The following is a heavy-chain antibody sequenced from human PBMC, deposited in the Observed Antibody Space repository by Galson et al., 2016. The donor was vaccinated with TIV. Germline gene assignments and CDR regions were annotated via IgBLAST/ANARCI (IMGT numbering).Heavy chain of an antibody. D-gene: IGHD3-22*01. CDR3: AKGSDYYDGSGYQN. CDR1: GGIFNSYA. Sequence: SVKVSCKASGGIFNSYAISWVRQAPGQGLEWMGRIIPIFLTANYAQKFQGRVTLTADESTNTVYMELRSLISEDTAVFHCAKGSDYYDGSGYQNWGQGTPVTVSS. V-gene: IGHV1-69*13. CDR2: IIPIFLTA. J-gene: IGHJ4*02.